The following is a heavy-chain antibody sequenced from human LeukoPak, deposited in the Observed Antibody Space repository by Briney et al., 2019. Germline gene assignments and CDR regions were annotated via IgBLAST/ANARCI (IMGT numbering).Heavy chain of an antibody. V-gene: IGHV4-59*01. Sequence: SETLSLTCTVSGGSISSYYWSWLRQPPGKGLEWIGYIYYSGSTNYNPSLRSRVTISVDTSKNQFSLKLSSVTAADTAVYYCARLRVFLPFDYWGQGTLVTVSS. CDR3: ARLRVFLPFDY. J-gene: IGHJ4*02. D-gene: IGHD3-3*01. CDR2: IYYSGST. CDR1: GGSISSYY.